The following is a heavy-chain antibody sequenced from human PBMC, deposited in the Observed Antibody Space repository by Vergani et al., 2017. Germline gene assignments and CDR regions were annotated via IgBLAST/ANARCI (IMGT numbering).Heavy chain of an antibody. CDR2: INHSGST. Sequence: QVQLQQWGAGLLKPSETLSLTCAVYGGSFSGYYWSWIRQPPGKGLEWIGEINHSGSTNYNPSLKSRVTISVDTSKKQFSLKLSSVTAADTAVYYCARGRGVVKRPRDAFDIWGQGTMVTVSS. V-gene: IGHV4-34*01. CDR1: GGSFSGYY. D-gene: IGHD3-3*01. J-gene: IGHJ3*02. CDR3: ARGRGVVKRPRDAFDI.